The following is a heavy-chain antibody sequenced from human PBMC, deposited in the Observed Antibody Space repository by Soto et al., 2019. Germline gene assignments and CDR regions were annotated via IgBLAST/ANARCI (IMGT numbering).Heavy chain of an antibody. D-gene: IGHD3-10*01. J-gene: IGHJ4*02. CDR1: GDTLTSYG. CDR2: VSPYSGNT. Sequence: QLQLVQSGVEVKKPGSSLKVSCQASGDTLTSYGISWVRQAPGQGLERMGWVSPYSGNTNYSPKVQGRVTLTTDTTTSTAYMELRSLTSDDTAVYYCAAGTFLGPWQYWGQGTLVTVSS. V-gene: IGHV1-18*01. CDR3: AAGTFLGPWQY.